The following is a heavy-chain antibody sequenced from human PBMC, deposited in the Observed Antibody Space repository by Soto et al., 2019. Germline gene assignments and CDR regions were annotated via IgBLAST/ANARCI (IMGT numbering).Heavy chain of an antibody. J-gene: IGHJ5*02. CDR2: IDYRGST. V-gene: IGHV4-39*02. CDR3: TKILTPYDTPGPSWFGP. Sequence: TSETLSLTCTVSGDSISKSGHYWGWIRQPPGKALEWIGGIDYRGSTLYNPSLRSRITMSINTYKKFFSLKLTPVSASDTSLYYCTKILTPYDTPGPSWFGPWGQGTLVTVSS. CDR1: GDSISKSGHY. D-gene: IGHD3-9*01.